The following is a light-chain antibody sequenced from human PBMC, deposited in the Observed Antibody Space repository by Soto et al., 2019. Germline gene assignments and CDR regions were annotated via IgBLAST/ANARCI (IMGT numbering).Light chain of an antibody. Sequence: IVMTLSPATLSVSQGERATLSCRAGQTIYSNVAWYQQRPGQAPRLLIYRASTRATGVPARFSGSGSGTDFTLTISSLEPEDFAVYYCQQRSNWPITFGQGTRLEIK. CDR1: QTIYSN. CDR3: QQRSNWPIT. V-gene: IGKV3-15*01. J-gene: IGKJ5*01. CDR2: RAS.